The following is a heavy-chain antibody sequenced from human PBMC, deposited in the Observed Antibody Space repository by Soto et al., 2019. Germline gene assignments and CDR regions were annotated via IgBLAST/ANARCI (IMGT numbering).Heavy chain of an antibody. D-gene: IGHD4-4*01. CDR2: ISYDGSNK. CDR1: GFTFSSYG. V-gene: IGHV3-30*03. CDR3: ARDRWIYSNYAPYYYYGMDV. Sequence: GGSLRLSCAASGFTFSSYGMHWVRQAPGKGLEWVAVISYDGSNKYYADSVKGRFTISRDNSKNTLYLQMNSLRAEDTAVYYCARDRWIYSNYAPYYYYGMDVWGQGTTVTVSS. J-gene: IGHJ6*02.